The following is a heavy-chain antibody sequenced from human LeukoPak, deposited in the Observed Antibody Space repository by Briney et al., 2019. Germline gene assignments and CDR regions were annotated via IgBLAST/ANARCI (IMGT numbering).Heavy chain of an antibody. CDR3: ALRRPFGAFDI. Sequence: SETLSLTCTVSGGSISSYYWSWIRQPPGKGLEWIGYIYYSGSTNYNPSLKSRVTISIDTSKNQFSLKPSSVTAADTAVYYCALRRPFGAFDIWGQGTMVTVSS. V-gene: IGHV4-59*08. CDR1: GGSISSYY. D-gene: IGHD3-16*01. CDR2: IYYSGST. J-gene: IGHJ3*02.